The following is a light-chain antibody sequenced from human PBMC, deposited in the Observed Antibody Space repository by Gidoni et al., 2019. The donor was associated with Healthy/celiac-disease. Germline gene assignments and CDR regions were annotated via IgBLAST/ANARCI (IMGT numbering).Light chain of an antibody. J-gene: IGLJ2*01. V-gene: IGLV3-1*01. CDR1: KLGDKY. CDR2: QDS. Sequence: SYELTQPPSVSVSPGQTARIPCSGDKLGDKYACWYQQKPGQSPVLVSYQDSKRPSGIPERFSGSNSGNTATLTISGTQAMDEADYYCQAWDSSRVVFGGGTKLTVL. CDR3: QAWDSSRVV.